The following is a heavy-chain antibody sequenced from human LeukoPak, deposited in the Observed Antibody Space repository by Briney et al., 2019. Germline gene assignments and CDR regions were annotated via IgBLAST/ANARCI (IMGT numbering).Heavy chain of an antibody. D-gene: IGHD4-17*01. CDR2: IYYSGST. Sequence: PSGTLSLTCTVSGDSINSLDLWSWIRQPPGKGLEWIGYIYYSGSTNYNPSLKSRVTISVDTSKNQFSLNLSSVTAADTAMYYCARASTVTTWSLGYWGQGILVTVSS. CDR1: GDSINSLDL. CDR3: ARASTVTTWSLGY. V-gene: IGHV4-59*11. J-gene: IGHJ4*02.